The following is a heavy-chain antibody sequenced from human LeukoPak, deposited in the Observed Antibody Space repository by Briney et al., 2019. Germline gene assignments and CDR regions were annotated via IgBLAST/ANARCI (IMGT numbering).Heavy chain of an antibody. Sequence: GRSLRLSCAASGFTFSSYAMHWVRQAPGKGLEWVAVISYDGSNKYYADSVKGRFTISRDNSKNTPYLQMNSLRAEDTAVYYCASPFGWYTGCYWGQGTLVTVSS. CDR1: GFTFSSYA. J-gene: IGHJ4*02. D-gene: IGHD6-19*01. V-gene: IGHV3-30*01. CDR3: ASPFGWYTGCY. CDR2: ISYDGSNK.